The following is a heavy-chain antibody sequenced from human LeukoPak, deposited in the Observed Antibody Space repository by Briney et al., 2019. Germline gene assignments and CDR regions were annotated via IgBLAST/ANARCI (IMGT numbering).Heavy chain of an antibody. CDR2: IYYSGST. CDR3: AREGLNYYDSSGSNSLADY. D-gene: IGHD3-22*01. CDR1: GGSISSSSYY. J-gene: IGHJ4*02. Sequence: PSETLSLTCTVSGGSISSSSYYWGWIRQPPGKGLEWIGSIYYSGSTYYNPSLKSRVTISVDTSKNQFSLKLSSVTAADTAVYYCAREGLNYYDSSGSNSLADYWGQGTLVTVSS. V-gene: IGHV4-39*07.